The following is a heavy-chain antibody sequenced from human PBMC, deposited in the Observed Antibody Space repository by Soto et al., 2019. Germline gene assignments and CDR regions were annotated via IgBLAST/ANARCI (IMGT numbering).Heavy chain of an antibody. D-gene: IGHD1-1*01. Sequence: TSETLSLTCTVSGASISGFYWSWIRKSAGKGLEWIGRIYATGTTDYNPSFKSRVMMSVDTSKKQFSLKLRSVTAADTAVYYCVRDGTKTLRDWFDPWGQGISVTVSS. V-gene: IGHV4-4*07. CDR2: IYATGTT. CDR3: VRDGTKTLRDWFDP. J-gene: IGHJ5*02. CDR1: GASISGFY.